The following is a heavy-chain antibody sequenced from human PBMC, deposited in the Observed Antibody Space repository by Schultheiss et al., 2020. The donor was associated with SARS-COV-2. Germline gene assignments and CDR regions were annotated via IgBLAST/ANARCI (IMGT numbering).Heavy chain of an antibody. Sequence: GGSLRLSCAASGFTVGSNYMSWVRQAPGKGLEWVSVIYSGGSTYYADSVKGRFTISRDNSKNTLYLQMNSLRAEDTAVYYCATNYDILTGYSYWGQGTLVTVSS. CDR2: IYSGGST. CDR1: GFTVGSNY. CDR3: ATNYDILTGYSY. D-gene: IGHD3-9*01. V-gene: IGHV3-53*01. J-gene: IGHJ4*02.